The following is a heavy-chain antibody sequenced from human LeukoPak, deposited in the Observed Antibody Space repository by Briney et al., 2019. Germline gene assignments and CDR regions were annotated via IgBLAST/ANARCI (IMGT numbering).Heavy chain of an antibody. CDR3: AAGIAAAGTRDGWFDP. V-gene: IGHV1-46*01. Sequence: ASVKVSCKASGYTFTSYYMHWVRQAPGQGLEWMGIINPSGGSTSYAQKFQGRVTMTRDMSTSTVYMELSSLRSEDTAVYYCAAGIAAAGTRDGWFDPWGQGTLVTVSS. CDR2: INPSGGST. J-gene: IGHJ5*02. D-gene: IGHD6-13*01. CDR1: GYTFTSYY.